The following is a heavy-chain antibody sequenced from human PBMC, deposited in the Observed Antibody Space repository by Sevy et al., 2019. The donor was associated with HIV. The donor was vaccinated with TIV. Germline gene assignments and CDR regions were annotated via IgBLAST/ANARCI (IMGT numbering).Heavy chain of an antibody. Sequence: ASVKVSCKASGYTFTSYGISWVRQAPGKGLEWMATFDPEDGETFYAQNFQGRVTMTEDTSRDTAYMELSSLRSEDAAVYYCATTKDYYESSGSPFDDWGQGTLVTVSS. CDR2: FDPEDGET. V-gene: IGHV1-24*01. CDR1: GYTFTSYG. D-gene: IGHD3-22*01. CDR3: ATTKDYYESSGSPFDD. J-gene: IGHJ4*02.